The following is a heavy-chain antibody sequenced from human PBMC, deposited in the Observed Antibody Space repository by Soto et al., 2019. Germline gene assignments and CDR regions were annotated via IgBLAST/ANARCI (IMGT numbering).Heavy chain of an antibody. V-gene: IGHV3-13*05. D-gene: IGHD2-15*01. CDR1: GFTFSAYD. CDR3: ARAYSGRLPRRADYYCAMDX. J-gene: IGHJ6*02. CDR2: IWSADDP. Sequence: GGSLRLSCAASGFTFSAYDMHWVRQTTGKGLEWVAAIWSADDPYYLGSVKGRFTISRENAKNYVYLQMNSLRAEDTAVYYCARAYSGRLPRRADYYCAMDXWGQGTTVTVS.